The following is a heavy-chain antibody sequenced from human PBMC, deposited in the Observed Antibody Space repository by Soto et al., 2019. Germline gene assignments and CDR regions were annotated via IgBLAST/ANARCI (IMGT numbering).Heavy chain of an antibody. Sequence: PGGSLRLSCAASGFSFRNAWMIWVRQTPGKGLEWVGRIKSNTAGVTTDYAAPVKGRFTISRDNPKITLYLQMNSLKTEDTAVYYCRLDYFYYGMDVWGQGTTLTLSS. CDR3: RLDYFYYGMDV. CDR2: IKSNTAGVTT. J-gene: IGHJ6*02. CDR1: GFSFRNAW. V-gene: IGHV3-15*01.